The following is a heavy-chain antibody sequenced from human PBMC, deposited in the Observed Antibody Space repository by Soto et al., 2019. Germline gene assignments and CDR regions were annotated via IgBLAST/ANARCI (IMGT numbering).Heavy chain of an antibody. Sequence: SSETLSLTCAVYGGSFSGYYWSWIRQPPGKGLEWIGEINHSGNTNYKSSLKSRVTISIDTSKNQFYLKLSSVTAADTAMYYCALNEEREGGTIRFDPWGQGTLVTVSS. J-gene: IGHJ5*02. CDR3: ALNEEREGGTIRFDP. V-gene: IGHV4-34*01. D-gene: IGHD1-1*01. CDR1: GGSFSGYY. CDR2: INHSGNT.